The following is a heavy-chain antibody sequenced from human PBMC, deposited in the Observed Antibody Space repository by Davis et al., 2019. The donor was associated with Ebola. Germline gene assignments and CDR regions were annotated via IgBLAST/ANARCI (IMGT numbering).Heavy chain of an antibody. CDR3: ATSSQTVPPDY. J-gene: IGHJ4*02. CDR2: INPSGGTT. D-gene: IGHD4-17*01. Sequence: AASVKVSCKAFGDTFISDYMNWVRQAPGQGLEWMGIINPSGGTTNYAQKFQGRVTMTRDTSTSTVYMELSSLKSEDTAVYYCATSSQTVPPDYWGQGTLVTVSS. V-gene: IGHV1-46*01. CDR1: GDTFISDY.